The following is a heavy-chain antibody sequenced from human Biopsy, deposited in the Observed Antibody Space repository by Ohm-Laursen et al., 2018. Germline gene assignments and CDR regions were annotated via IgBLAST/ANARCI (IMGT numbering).Heavy chain of an antibody. CDR1: GFTFSDFY. Sequence: SLRLSCAAFGFTFSDFYMSWIRQAPGKGLEWISYISAAGPAMFYADSVRGRFTISRDNANNLLYLQMDSLRAGDTAVYYCARRRPIDYWGQGILVTVSS. J-gene: IGHJ4*02. CDR3: ARRRPIDY. CDR2: ISAAGPAM. V-gene: IGHV3-11*01.